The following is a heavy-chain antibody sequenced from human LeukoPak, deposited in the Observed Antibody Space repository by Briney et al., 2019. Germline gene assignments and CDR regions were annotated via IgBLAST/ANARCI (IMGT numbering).Heavy chain of an antibody. CDR1: GFTFSSYW. D-gene: IGHD6-19*01. V-gene: IGHV3-7*03. CDR3: AKYGIEVAGKALPDW. J-gene: IGHJ4*02. CDR2: IKQDGSEE. Sequence: GGSLRLSCAASGFTFSSYWMSWVRQAPGKGLELVANIKQDGSEEYYVDSVKGRFTISRDNSKNTVYLQMSSLRAEDTAVYYCAKYGIEVAGKALPDWWGQGTLVTVSS.